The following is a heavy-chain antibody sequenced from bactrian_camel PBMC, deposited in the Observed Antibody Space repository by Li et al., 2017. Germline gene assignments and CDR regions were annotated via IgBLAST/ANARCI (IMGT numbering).Heavy chain of an antibody. V-gene: IGHV3S40*01. Sequence: VQLVESGGGLVQPGGSLRLSCAASGFTFSTYDMSWVRQAPGKEREGVAVIYTRDLDAYYTATVKGRFTISQDNAKNTVYLQMNSLKPEDTAMYYCAADLIECSGPMDYWGKGTQVTVS. D-gene: IGHD3*01. CDR2: IYTRDLDA. CDR1: GFTFSTYD. J-gene: IGHJ7*01.